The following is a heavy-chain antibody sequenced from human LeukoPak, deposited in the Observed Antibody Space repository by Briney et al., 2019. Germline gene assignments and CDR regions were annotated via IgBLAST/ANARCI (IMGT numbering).Heavy chain of an antibody. CDR3: ASRPQQQSY. D-gene: IGHD6-13*01. CDR2: INPNSGGT. Sequence: ASVKVSCKASGYTFTDYFIHWVRQAPGQGLEWMGWINPNSGGTKYAQKLQGRVTMSRDTSISTAYMELSRLRSDDTAVYYCASRPQQQSYWGQGTLVTVSS. V-gene: IGHV1-2*02. J-gene: IGHJ4*02. CDR1: GYTFTDYF.